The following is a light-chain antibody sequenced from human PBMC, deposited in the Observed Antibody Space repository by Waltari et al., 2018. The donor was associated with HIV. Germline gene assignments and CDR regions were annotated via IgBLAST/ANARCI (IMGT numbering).Light chain of an antibody. CDR2: EVK. J-gene: IGLJ3*02. CDR1: SRTVGTSHL. Sequence: HSALTQPASVSGSPGQSITISCTGTSRTVGTSHLLSWYQQHPGKAPKLLIYEVKRRPSGLSDRFSGSKSGNTASLTVSGLQAEDEAIYYCCSYAGSDTLVFGGGTSLTIL. V-gene: IGLV2-23*02. CDR3: CSYAGSDTLV.